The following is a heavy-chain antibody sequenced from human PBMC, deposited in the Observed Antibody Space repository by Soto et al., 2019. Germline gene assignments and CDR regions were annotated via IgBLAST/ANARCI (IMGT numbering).Heavy chain of an antibody. V-gene: IGHV3-23*01. Sequence: EVQLLESGGGLVQPGGSLRLSCAASGFTFSSYAMSWVRQAPGKGLEWVSAISGSGGSTYYADSVKGRFTISRDNSKNTLYLQMNSLRAEDTAVYYCAKVVDYYGSGRRVQGPDYWGQGTLVTVSS. CDR2: ISGSGGST. CDR1: GFTFSSYA. D-gene: IGHD3-10*01. J-gene: IGHJ4*02. CDR3: AKVVDYYGSGRRVQGPDY.